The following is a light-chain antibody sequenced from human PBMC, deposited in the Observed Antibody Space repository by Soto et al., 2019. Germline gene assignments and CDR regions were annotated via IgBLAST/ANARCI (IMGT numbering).Light chain of an antibody. J-gene: IGKJ1*01. Sequence: EVVMAQSPATLSVSPGERATLSCRASQSVSSNLAWYQQKPGQAPRLLIYGASTRATGIPARFSGSGSGTEFTLPISSLQSENFAVYYCHQYHNWPPWTFGQGTKVDIK. CDR1: QSVSSN. CDR3: HQYHNWPPWT. CDR2: GAS. V-gene: IGKV3-15*01.